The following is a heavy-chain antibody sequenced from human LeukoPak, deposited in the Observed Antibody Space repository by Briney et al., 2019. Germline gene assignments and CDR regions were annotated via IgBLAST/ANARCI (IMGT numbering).Heavy chain of an antibody. CDR2: VSSSGTT. Sequence: PSETLSLTCTVSGGSISSYYWSWIRQPPGKGLEWIGSVSSSGTTYYNPSPQSRVTISVDASRNQFSLKLDSVTAADAAVYYCARHLPHGDGDKRGFDYWGQGTLVTVSS. V-gene: IGHV4-59*05. D-gene: IGHD5-24*01. J-gene: IGHJ4*02. CDR3: ARHLPHGDGDKRGFDY. CDR1: GGSISSYY.